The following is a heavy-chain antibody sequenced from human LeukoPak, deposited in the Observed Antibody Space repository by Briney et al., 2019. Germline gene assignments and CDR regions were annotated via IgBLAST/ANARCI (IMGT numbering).Heavy chain of an antibody. CDR2: ISTTNGDT. CDR1: GYTFTNFG. V-gene: IGHV1-18*01. Sequence: ASVKVSCKASGYTFTNFGISWVRQAPGQGLEYMGWISTTNGDTNYALKVQGRVTMTPDASTTTATMELRNLRSDDSGVYYCARDTVRFAPSHPQRAAFDVWGQGTMVTVSS. CDR3: ARDTVRFAPSHPQRAAFDV. D-gene: IGHD3-3*01. J-gene: IGHJ3*01.